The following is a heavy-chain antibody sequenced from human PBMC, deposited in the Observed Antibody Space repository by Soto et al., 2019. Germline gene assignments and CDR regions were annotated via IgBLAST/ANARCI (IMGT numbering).Heavy chain of an antibody. CDR1: GFMFSGYA. CDR3: VKDLAASGWFDP. Sequence: EVQLLESGGGLAQPGESLTLSCAASGFMFSGYAMIWVRQAPGKGLEWVSAVSNSGTSTSYADSVKGRFTISRDNSKNTLYLQMSSLGAEDTALYYCVKDLAASGWFDPWGQGTLVIVSS. CDR2: VSNSGTST. V-gene: IGHV3-23*01. D-gene: IGHD2-15*01. J-gene: IGHJ5*02.